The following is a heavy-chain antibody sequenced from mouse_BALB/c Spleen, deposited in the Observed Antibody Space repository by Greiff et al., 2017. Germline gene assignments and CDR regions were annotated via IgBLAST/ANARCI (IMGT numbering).Heavy chain of an antibody. J-gene: IGHJ1*01. CDR3: ARDCAYWYFDV. V-gene: IGHV1S56*01. CDR1: GYTFTSYY. CDR2: IYPGDGST. Sequence: VQLVESGPELVKPGASVKMSCKASGYTFTSYYIHWVKQRPGQGLEWIGWIYPGDGSTKYNEKFKGKTTLTADKSSSTAYMLLSSLTSEDSAIYFCARDCAYWYFDVWGAGTTVTVSS.